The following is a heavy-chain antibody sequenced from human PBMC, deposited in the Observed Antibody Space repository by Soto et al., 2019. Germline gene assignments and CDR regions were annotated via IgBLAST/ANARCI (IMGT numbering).Heavy chain of an antibody. CDR1: GFTFSDYY. Sequence: PXGSLRLSCAASGFTFSDYYMSWIRQAPGKGLEWVSYISSSGSTIYYADSVKGRFTISRDNAKNSLYLQMNSLRAEDTAVYYCARRSLFLEGPGYYGMDVWGQGTTVTVSS. V-gene: IGHV3-11*01. J-gene: IGHJ6*02. CDR3: ARRSLFLEGPGYYGMDV. D-gene: IGHD3-3*01. CDR2: ISSSGSTI.